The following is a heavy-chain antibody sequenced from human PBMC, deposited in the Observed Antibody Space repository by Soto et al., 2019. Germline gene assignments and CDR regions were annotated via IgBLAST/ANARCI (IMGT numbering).Heavy chain of an antibody. D-gene: IGHD2-15*01. Sequence: EVQLLESGGGLVQPGGSLRLSCAASGFTFSSYAMSWVRQAPGKGLEWVSAISGSGGSTYYADTVKGRFTISRDNSKNTLYLHMYSLSGGDTAIYYCAKELVVVGTTTSFHCWGQGTLTTVCS. CDR2: ISGSGGST. CDR1: GFTFSSYA. J-gene: IGHJ4*02. V-gene: IGHV3-23*01. CDR3: AKELVVVGTTTSFHC.